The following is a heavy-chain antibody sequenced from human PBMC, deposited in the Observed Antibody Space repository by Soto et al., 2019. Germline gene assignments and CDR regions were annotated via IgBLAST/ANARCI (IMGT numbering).Heavy chain of an antibody. CDR1: GFTFSSYA. CDR2: ISGSGGST. CDR3: AKGQREWIATYYYMDV. V-gene: IGHV3-23*01. D-gene: IGHD3-3*01. Sequence: GGSLRLSCAASGFTFSSYAMSWVRQAPGKGLEWVSAISGSGGSTYYADSVKGRFTISRDNSKNTLYLQMNSLRAEDTAVYYCAKGQREWIATYYYMDVWGKGTTVTVSS. J-gene: IGHJ6*03.